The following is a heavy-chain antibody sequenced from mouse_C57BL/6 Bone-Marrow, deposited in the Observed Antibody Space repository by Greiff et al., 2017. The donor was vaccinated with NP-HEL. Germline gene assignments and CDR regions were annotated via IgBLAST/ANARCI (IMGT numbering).Heavy chain of an antibody. CDR1: GFTFTDYY. CDR2: IRNKANGYTT. J-gene: IGHJ1*03. V-gene: IGHV7-3*01. D-gene: IGHD2-4*01. Sequence: EVQLVESGGGLVQPGGSLSLSCAASGFTFTDYYISWVRQPPGKALEWLGFIRNKANGYTTEYSASVNGRCTISRDHSQSILYLQMNALRAEDSATYYCARSITHYGYFDVWGTGTTVTVSS. CDR3: ARSITHYGYFDV.